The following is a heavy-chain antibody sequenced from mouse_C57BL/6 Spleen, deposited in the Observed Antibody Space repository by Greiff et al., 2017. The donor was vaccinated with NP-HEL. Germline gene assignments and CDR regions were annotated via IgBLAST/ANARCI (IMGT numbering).Heavy chain of an antibody. J-gene: IGHJ2*01. D-gene: IGHD1-1*01. CDR2: ISSGSSTI. CDR3: AREGYYYGSLDY. V-gene: IGHV5-17*01. Sequence: EVKLVESGGGLVKPGGSLKLSCAASGFTFSDYGMHWVRQAPEKGLEWVAYISSGSSTIYYADTVKGRFTISRDNAKNTLFLQMTSLRSEDTAMYYCAREGYYYGSLDYWGQGTTRTVSS. CDR1: GFTFSDYG.